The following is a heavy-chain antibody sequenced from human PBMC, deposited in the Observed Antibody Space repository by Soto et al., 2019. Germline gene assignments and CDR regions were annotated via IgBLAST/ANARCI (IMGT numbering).Heavy chain of an antibody. V-gene: IGHV4-61*01. CDR3: ARDPHYYGVPAGGIDV. CDR1: GGSVSSGTHY. J-gene: IGHJ6*02. D-gene: IGHD3-10*01. Sequence: SETLSLTCSVSGGSVSSGTHYWSWIRQPPGKGLEWIGYNYYTGTTKYNPSLKSRTTILVDTSKNQFSLKMSSVTAADTALYCCARDPHYYGVPAGGIDVWGQGTTVTVSS. CDR2: NYYTGTT.